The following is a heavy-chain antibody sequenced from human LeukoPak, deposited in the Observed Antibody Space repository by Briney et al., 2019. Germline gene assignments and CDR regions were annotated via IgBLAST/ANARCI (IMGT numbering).Heavy chain of an antibody. CDR3: AKTMSPYYYDSSGF. CDR1: GFTFSSYG. Sequence: GGSLRLSCAASGFTFSSYGMHWVRQPPGKGLEWVAFIRYDGSNKYYADSVKGRFTISRDNSKNTLYLQMNSLRAEDTAVYYCAKTMSPYYYDSSGFWGQGTLVTVSS. V-gene: IGHV3-30*02. CDR2: IRYDGSNK. J-gene: IGHJ4*02. D-gene: IGHD3-22*01.